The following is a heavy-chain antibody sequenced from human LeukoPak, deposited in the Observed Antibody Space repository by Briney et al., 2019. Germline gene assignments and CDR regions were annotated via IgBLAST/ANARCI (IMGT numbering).Heavy chain of an antibody. V-gene: IGHV3-30*02. D-gene: IGHD3-3*01. Sequence: GGSLRLSCAASGFTFSSYGMHWVRQAPGKGLEWVAFIRYDGSNKYYADSAKGRFTISRDNSKNTLYLQMNSLRAEDTAVYYCAKGPPTYYDFWSGYPGDYFDYWGQGTLVTVSS. CDR1: GFTFSSYG. J-gene: IGHJ4*02. CDR2: IRYDGSNK. CDR3: AKGPPTYYDFWSGYPGDYFDY.